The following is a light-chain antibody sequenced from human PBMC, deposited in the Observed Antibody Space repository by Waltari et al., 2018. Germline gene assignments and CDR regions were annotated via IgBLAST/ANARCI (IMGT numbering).Light chain of an antibody. Sequence: EIVLTQSPGTLSLSPGDRATLSCRASQSVGRSLAWYQQKPGQAPRLLIYGASNRATGIPDRFSGSGSGTDFSLTISRLEPEDFSVYYCQHYVRLPVTFGQGTRVEIK. CDR2: GAS. V-gene: IGKV3-20*01. J-gene: IGKJ1*01. CDR3: QHYVRLPVT. CDR1: QSVGRS.